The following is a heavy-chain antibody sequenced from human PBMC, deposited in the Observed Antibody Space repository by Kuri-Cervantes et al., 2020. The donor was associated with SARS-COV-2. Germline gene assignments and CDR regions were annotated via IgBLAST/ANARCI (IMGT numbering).Heavy chain of an antibody. CDR1: GYIFSGYY. V-gene: IGHV1-2*02. J-gene: IGHJ1*01. Sequence: ASVKVSCKASGYIFSGYYVHWVRQAPGQGLEWMGWMNPNTGATNIAQKFQGRVTMTRDTSISTAYMELSRLRSDDTAAYYCARDGSKGKYFQHWGQGTLVTVSS. CDR3: ARDGSKGKYFQH. D-gene: IGHD3-10*01. CDR2: MNPNTGAT.